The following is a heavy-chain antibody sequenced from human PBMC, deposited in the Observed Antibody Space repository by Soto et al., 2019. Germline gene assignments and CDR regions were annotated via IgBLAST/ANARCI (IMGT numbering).Heavy chain of an antibody. CDR3: ARDRMTTVTTGGMDV. D-gene: IGHD4-17*01. CDR1: GFTFSSYG. CDR2: IWYDGSNK. Sequence: GGSLRLSCAASGFTFSSYGMHWVRQAPGKGLEWVAVIWYDGSNKYYADSVKGRFTISRDNSKNTLYLQMNSLRAEDTAVYYCARDRMTTVTTGGMDVWRQGTTVTVSS. V-gene: IGHV3-33*01. J-gene: IGHJ6*02.